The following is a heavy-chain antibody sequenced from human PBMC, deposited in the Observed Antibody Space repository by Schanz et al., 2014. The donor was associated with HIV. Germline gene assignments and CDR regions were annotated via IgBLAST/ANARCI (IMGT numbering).Heavy chain of an antibody. Sequence: QVQLIQSGAEVKKPGSSVKVSCTASGGTFSNFAISWVRQAPGQGLEWMGWISAYNGKTNYARKVQGRVTMTTDTSTTTAYMELNRLRSDDSAVYYCARGLNDFSSHYPFDYWGQGTVVAVSS. V-gene: IGHV1-18*01. J-gene: IGHJ4*02. CDR3: ARGLNDFSSHYPFDY. CDR1: GGTFSNFA. D-gene: IGHD3-3*01. CDR2: ISAYNGKT.